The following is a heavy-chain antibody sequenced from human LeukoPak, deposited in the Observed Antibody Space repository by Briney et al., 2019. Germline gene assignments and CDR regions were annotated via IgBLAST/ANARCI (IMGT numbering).Heavy chain of an antibody. CDR2: ITATGSRT. J-gene: IGHJ4*02. CDR3: ATSMGGGNVDY. CDR1: GFTFGSYT. D-gene: IGHD3-16*01. V-gene: IGHV3-23*01. Sequence: GSLRLSCAASGFTFGSYTMSWVRQAPGKGLEWVSGITATGSRTYYADSVKGRFTISRDSSKNTLYLQLNSLGVDDTAVYYCATSMGGGNVDYWGQGTLVTVSS.